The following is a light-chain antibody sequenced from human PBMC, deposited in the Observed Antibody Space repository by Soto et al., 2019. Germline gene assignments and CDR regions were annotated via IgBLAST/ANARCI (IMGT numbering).Light chain of an antibody. CDR2: WAS. V-gene: IGKV4-1*01. CDR3: QHHYSTPPT. Sequence: DIVLTQSPDSLAVSLGERATINCKSSQSVLYSSNNKNYLAWYQQKPGQPPKLLIYWASTRESGVPDRFRGSGSGTDFTLTISSLQAEDVAVYYCQHHYSTPPTFGQGTKVEIK. J-gene: IGKJ1*01. CDR1: QSVLYSSNNKNY.